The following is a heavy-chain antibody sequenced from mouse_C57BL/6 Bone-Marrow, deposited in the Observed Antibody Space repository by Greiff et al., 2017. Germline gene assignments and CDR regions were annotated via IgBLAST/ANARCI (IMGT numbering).Heavy chain of an antibody. D-gene: IGHD4-1*01. Sequence: VKLQQPGAELVKPGASVKMSCKASGYTFTSYWITWVKQSPGQGLEWIGDIYPGSGSTNYNEKFKSKATLTVDTSSSIAYMQLSSLTSEDSAVYYCAKPLGGTFDYWGQGTTLTVSS. CDR2: IYPGSGST. J-gene: IGHJ2*01. V-gene: IGHV1-55*01. CDR3: AKPLGGTFDY. CDR1: GYTFTSYW.